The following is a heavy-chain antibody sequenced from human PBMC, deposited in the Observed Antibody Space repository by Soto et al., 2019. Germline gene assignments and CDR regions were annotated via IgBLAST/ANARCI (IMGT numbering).Heavy chain of an antibody. D-gene: IGHD5-12*01. CDR2: IYYSGST. J-gene: IGHJ6*02. CDR3: ARGLATIYYYGMDV. V-gene: IGHV4-59*01. Sequence: QVQLQESGPGLVKPSETLSLTCTVSGGSISSYYWSWIRQPPGKGLEWIGYIYYSGSTNYNPSLKSRVTISVDTSKNQFSLKLTSVTAADTAVYYCARGLATIYYYGMDVWGQGTTVTVSS. CDR1: GGSISSYY.